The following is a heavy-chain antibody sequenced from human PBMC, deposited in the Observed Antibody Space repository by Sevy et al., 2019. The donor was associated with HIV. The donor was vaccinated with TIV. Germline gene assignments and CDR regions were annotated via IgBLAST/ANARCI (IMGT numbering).Heavy chain of an antibody. Sequence: SETLSLTCTVSGGSISSYYWSWIRQPAGKGLEWIGGIYTSGSTNYNPSLKSRVTMSVDTSKNQFSLKLSSVTAADTAVYYCARLYSGSYLYYFDYWGQGTLVTVSS. J-gene: IGHJ4*02. CDR1: GGSISSYY. D-gene: IGHD1-26*01. CDR3: ARLYSGSYLYYFDY. CDR2: IYTSGST. V-gene: IGHV4-4*07.